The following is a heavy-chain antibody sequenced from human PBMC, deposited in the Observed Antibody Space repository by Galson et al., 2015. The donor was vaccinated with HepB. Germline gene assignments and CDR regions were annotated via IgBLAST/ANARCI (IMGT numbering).Heavy chain of an antibody. J-gene: IGHJ6*02. V-gene: IGHV1-69*13. D-gene: IGHD2-2*01. CDR1: GGTFSSYA. CDR2: IIPIFGTA. Sequence: SVKVSCKASGGTFSSYAISWVRQAPGQGLEWMGGIIPIFGTANYAQKFQGRVTITADESTSTAYMELSSLRSEDTAVYYCARARGGYCSSTSCYPVAGYYYYGMDVWGQGTTVTVSS. CDR3: ARARGGYCSSTSCYPVAGYYYYGMDV.